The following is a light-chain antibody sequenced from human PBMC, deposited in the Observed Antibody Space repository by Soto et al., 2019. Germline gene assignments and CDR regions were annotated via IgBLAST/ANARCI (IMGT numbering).Light chain of an antibody. Sequence: QSVLTQPASVSGSPGQSITISCTGTSSDIGAYNYVSWYQHHPGKAPKLLIYEVSKRPSGFSDRFSGSKSGNTASLTIAGLQAEDEADYYCTSYTSPTTVEVFGGGTKVTVL. CDR2: EVS. CDR1: SSDIGAYNY. CDR3: TSYTSPTTVEV. J-gene: IGLJ2*01. V-gene: IGLV2-14*01.